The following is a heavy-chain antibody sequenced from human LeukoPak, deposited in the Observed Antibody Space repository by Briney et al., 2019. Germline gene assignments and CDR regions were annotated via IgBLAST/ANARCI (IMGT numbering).Heavy chain of an antibody. CDR2: IKQDGSDK. J-gene: IGHJ5*02. D-gene: IGHD2-15*01. CDR3: ARDRETYSNNWFDP. CDR1: GFTFSSYW. V-gene: IGHV3-7*01. Sequence: GGSLRLPCAASGFTFSSYWMSWVRQAPGKGLEWVANIKQDGSDKYYVDSVKGRFTISRDNAKNSLYLQMNSLRAEDTAVYYCARDRETYSNNWFDPWGQGTLVTVSS.